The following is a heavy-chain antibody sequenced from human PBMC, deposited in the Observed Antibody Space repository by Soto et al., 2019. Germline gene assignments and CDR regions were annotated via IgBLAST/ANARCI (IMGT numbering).Heavy chain of an antibody. J-gene: IGHJ6*03. CDR1: GFTFSSYS. V-gene: IGHV3-48*01. Sequence: PGGSLRLSCAASGFTFSSYSMNWVRQAPGKGLEWVSYISSSSSTIYYADSVKGRFTISRDNAKNSLYLQMNSLRAEDTAVYYCARDPAPMYYYYYMDVWGKGTTVTVSS. CDR3: ARDPAPMYYYYYMDV. CDR2: ISSSSSTI.